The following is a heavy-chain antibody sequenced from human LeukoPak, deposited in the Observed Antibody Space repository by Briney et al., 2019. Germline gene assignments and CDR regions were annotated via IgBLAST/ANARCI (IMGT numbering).Heavy chain of an antibody. CDR1: GGSISSGSYY. CDR3: ARTTITIFGVVHDDAFDI. V-gene: IGHV4-61*02. D-gene: IGHD3-3*01. Sequence: SETLSLTCTVSGGSISSGSYYWSWIRQPAGKGLEWIGRIYTSGSTNYNPSLKSRVTISVDTSKNQFSLKLSSVTAADTAVYYCARTTITIFGVVHDDAFDIWGQGTMVTVSS. J-gene: IGHJ3*02. CDR2: IYTSGST.